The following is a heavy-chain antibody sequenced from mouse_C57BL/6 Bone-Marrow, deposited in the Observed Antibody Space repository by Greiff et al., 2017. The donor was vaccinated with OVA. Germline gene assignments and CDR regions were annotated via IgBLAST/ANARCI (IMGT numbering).Heavy chain of an antibody. Sequence: VQLQQSGAELVRPGTSVKMSCKASGYTFTNYWIGWAKQRPGHGLEWIGDIYPGGGYTNYNEKFKGKATLTADTSSSTAYMQLSSLTSEDSAICYCARRNYYDSSPWFAYWGQGTLVTVSA. CDR1: GYTFTNYW. V-gene: IGHV1-63*01. CDR2: IYPGGGYT. J-gene: IGHJ3*01. D-gene: IGHD1-1*01. CDR3: ARRNYYDSSPWFAY.